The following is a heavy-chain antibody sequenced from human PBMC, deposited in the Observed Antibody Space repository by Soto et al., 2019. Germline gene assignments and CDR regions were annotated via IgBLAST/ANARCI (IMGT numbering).Heavy chain of an antibody. D-gene: IGHD1-26*01. CDR1: GFTFDDYG. CDR2: VNWNGGST. V-gene: IGHV3-20*04. Sequence: EVQLVESGGGVLRPGGSLRLSCAASGFTFDDYGMSWARQAPGKGLEWVSGVNWNGGSTGYADSVKGRFTISRDNAKNSLYLQMHRLGAEDTAFYYCVRGASLNFDYWGQGNLVTVS. J-gene: IGHJ4*02. CDR3: VRGASLNFDY.